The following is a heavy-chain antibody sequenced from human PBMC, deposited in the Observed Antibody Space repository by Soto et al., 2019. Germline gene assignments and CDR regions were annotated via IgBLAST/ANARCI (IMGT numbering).Heavy chain of an antibody. D-gene: IGHD3-10*01. CDR2: IYYSGSS. CDR3: ARQGFGQLHGLVDV. V-gene: IGHV4-39*01. CDR1: GDSISSNSYY. J-gene: IGHJ6*02. Sequence: SETLSLTCTVSGDSISSNSYYWGWIRQPPGKGLEWIGSIYYSGSSYYNPSLKSRVTISVDTSKSQFSLKLSSVTAADTAVYYCARQGFGQLHGLVDVWGPGTTVTVSS.